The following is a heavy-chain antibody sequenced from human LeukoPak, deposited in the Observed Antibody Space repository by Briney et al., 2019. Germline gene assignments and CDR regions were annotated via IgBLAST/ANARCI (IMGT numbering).Heavy chain of an antibody. CDR3: ATDWEGYCGGDCYPEYFQH. Sequence: GGSLRLSCAPSTHTFSLFAMHWVRQAPGKGLEYVSRISYNGGSTYYANSVKGRFTISRDNSKNTLYLQVNSLRAEDTAVYYWATDWEGYCGGDCYPEYFQHWGQGTLVTVSS. CDR1: THTFSLFA. V-gene: IGHV3-64*01. CDR2: ISYNGGST. J-gene: IGHJ1*01. D-gene: IGHD2-21*02.